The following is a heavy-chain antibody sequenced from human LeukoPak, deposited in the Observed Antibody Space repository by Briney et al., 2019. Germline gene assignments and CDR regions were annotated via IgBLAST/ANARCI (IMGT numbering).Heavy chain of an antibody. CDR3: ARDDENGYNSLDY. Sequence: PGRSLRLSCAASGFTFSSYAMPWVRQAPGKGLECVAVISGDGGSIYYADSVKGRFTISRDNSKNTLYLQMNSLRPDDTAMFYCARDDENGYNSLDYWGQGTLVTVSS. J-gene: IGHJ4*02. CDR2: ISGDGGSI. CDR1: GFTFSSYA. V-gene: IGHV3-30-3*01. D-gene: IGHD5-12*01.